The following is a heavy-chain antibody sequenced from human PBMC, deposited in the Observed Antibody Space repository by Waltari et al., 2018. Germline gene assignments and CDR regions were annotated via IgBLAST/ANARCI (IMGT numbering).Heavy chain of an antibody. Sequence: EVQLVESGGGLVKPGGSLRLSCAASGFTFSSYSMIWVRQAPGKGLAWVSSISSMSSYIYYADSAKGRFTMSRDNAKNSLYLQMNSLRAEDTGVYYCARTSLGLDYWGQGTLVTVSS. D-gene: IGHD7-27*01. CDR3: ARTSLGLDY. CDR2: ISSMSSYI. CDR1: GFTFSSYS. J-gene: IGHJ4*02. V-gene: IGHV3-21*01.